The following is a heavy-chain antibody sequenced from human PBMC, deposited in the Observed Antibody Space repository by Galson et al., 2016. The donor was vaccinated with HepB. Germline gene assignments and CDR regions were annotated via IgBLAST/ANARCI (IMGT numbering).Heavy chain of an antibody. D-gene: IGHD5-24*01. Sequence: SLRLSCAASGFTFRNYGMHWVRQAPGKGLEWVAVIWSDDKTTYYAASVKGRFTISRDNSENTLYLPMNSLRAEDTAVYYCARDLIREIYKIIDFDYWGQGTLVTVSS. V-gene: IGHV3-33*01. J-gene: IGHJ4*02. CDR1: GFTFRNYG. CDR2: IWSDDKTT. CDR3: ARDLIREIYKIIDFDY.